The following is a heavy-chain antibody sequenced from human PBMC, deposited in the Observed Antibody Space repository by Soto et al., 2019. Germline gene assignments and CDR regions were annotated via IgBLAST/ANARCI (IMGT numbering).Heavy chain of an antibody. Sequence: QVQLVESGGGVVQPGRSLRLSCAASRFTFSGYGMHWVRQAPGKGLEWVAAISYDGSNKFYADSVKGRFTISRDNSKKTLYVQMNSLRAEDTAVYYCAKGGRAYCGGDCRYYFDYWGQGTLVTVSS. V-gene: IGHV3-30*18. D-gene: IGHD2-21*02. CDR1: RFTFSGYG. CDR3: AKGGRAYCGGDCRYYFDY. J-gene: IGHJ4*02. CDR2: ISYDGSNK.